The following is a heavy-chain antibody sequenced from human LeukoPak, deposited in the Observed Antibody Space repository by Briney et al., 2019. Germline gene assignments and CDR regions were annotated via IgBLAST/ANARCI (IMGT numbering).Heavy chain of an antibody. V-gene: IGHV3-7*01. CDR2: IKQDGSEI. Sequence: GGSLRLSCAASGFTFSNYWMGWVRQAPGKGLEWVANIKQDGSEIYYVDSVKGRFTTSRDNAKNSLFLEMNSLRAEDTAVYYCARDSGFQYYSGMDVWGQGTTVTVSS. D-gene: IGHD1-26*01. J-gene: IGHJ6*02. CDR1: GFTFSNYW. CDR3: ARDSGFQYYSGMDV.